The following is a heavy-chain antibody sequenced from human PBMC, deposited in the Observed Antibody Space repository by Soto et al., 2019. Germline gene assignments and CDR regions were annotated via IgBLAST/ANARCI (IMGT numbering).Heavy chain of an antibody. CDR1: GYSFTNYW. CDR2: IYPGDSDT. V-gene: IGHV5-51*01. J-gene: IGHJ6*02. Sequence: GESVKISCKGSGYSFTNYWINWVRQMPGKGLEWMGIIYPGDSDTRYSPSFQGQVTISADKSINTAYLQWRGLKASDTAVYYCARHHGSPGSYFGMDVWGQGTTVTVSS. CDR3: ARHHGSPGSYFGMDV. D-gene: IGHD6-13*01.